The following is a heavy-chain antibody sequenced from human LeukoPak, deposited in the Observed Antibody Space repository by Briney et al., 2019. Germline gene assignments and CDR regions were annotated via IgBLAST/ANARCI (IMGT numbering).Heavy chain of an antibody. J-gene: IGHJ4*02. CDR2: IYYSGST. V-gene: IGHV4-59*01. CDR3: ARASYSSGWPFDY. D-gene: IGHD6-19*01. CDR1: GGSISSYY. Sequence: SETLSLTCTVSGGSISSYYWSWIRQPPGKGLEWIGYIYYSGSTNYNPSLKSRVTISVGTSKNQFSLKLSSVTAADTAVYYCARASYSSGWPFDYWGQGTLVTVSS.